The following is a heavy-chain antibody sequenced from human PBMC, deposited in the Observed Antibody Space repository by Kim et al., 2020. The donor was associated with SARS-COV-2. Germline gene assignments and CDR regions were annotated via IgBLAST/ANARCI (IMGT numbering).Heavy chain of an antibody. D-gene: IGHD3-3*01. CDR3: AKWSYYDFWSGYYTGFGYFDY. V-gene: IGHV3-23*01. Sequence: GGSLRLSCAASGFTFSSYAMSWVRQAPGKGLEWVSAISGSGGSTYYADSVKGRFTISRDNSKNTLYLQMNSLRAEDTAVYYCAKWSYYDFWSGYYTGFGYFDYWGQGTLVTVSS. CDR2: ISGSGGST. J-gene: IGHJ4*02. CDR1: GFTFSSYA.